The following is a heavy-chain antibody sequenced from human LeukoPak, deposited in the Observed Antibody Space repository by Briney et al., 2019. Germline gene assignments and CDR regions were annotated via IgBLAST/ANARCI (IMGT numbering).Heavy chain of an antibody. CDR1: GFTFSSYA. CDR3: ARGRIVPGYNSSWYGDYFDY. D-gene: IGHD6-13*01. Sequence: GGSLRLSCAASGFTFSSYAMHWVRQAPGKGLEWVAVISYDGSNNYYADSVKGRFTISRDNSKNTLYLQMNSLRAEDTAVYYCARGRIVPGYNSSWYGDYFDYWGQGTLATVSS. CDR2: ISYDGSNN. V-gene: IGHV3-30-3*01. J-gene: IGHJ4*02.